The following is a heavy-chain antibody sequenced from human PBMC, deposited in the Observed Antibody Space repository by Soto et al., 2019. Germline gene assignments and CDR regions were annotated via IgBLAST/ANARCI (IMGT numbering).Heavy chain of an antibody. D-gene: IGHD2-15*01. CDR1: GFTFSNYW. J-gene: IGHJ4*02. V-gene: IGHV3-74*01. CDR2: INSDGSST. Sequence: GGSLRLSCAASGFTFSNYWMHWVRQAPGKGLVWVSRINSDGSSTSYADSVEGRFTISRDSAGNTLYLQMNSLRAEDTAVYYCARGGLGGNGYYYFDYWGQGT. CDR3: ARGGLGGNGYYYFDY.